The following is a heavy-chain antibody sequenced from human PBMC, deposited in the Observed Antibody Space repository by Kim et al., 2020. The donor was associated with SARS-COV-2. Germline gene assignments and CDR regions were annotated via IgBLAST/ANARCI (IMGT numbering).Heavy chain of an antibody. D-gene: IGHD3-22*01. CDR2: INAGNGNT. CDR3: ASGSSGYYGVGSQDY. V-gene: IGHV1-3*01. J-gene: IGHJ4*02. Sequence: ASVKVSCKASGYTFTSYAMHWVRQAPGQRLEWMGWINAGNGNTKYSQKFQGRVTITRDTSASTAYMELSSLRSEDTAVYYCASGSSGYYGVGSQDYWGQGTLVTVSS. CDR1: GYTFTSYA.